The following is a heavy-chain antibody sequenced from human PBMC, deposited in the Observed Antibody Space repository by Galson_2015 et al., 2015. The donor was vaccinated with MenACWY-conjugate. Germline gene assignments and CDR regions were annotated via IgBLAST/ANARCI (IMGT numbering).Heavy chain of an antibody. Sequence: SVKVSCKASGYTFTSNDINWVRQASGQGLGWVGWMNPSSGRTGSAKKLQGRVTLTRDTSISTAYIELTSLTSEDTAIYYCARRACNGGGCWYFDSWGQGTLVTVSS. V-gene: IGHV1-8*02. CDR2: MNPSSGRT. CDR3: ARRACNGGGCWYFDS. D-gene: IGHD2-15*01. CDR1: GYTFTSND. J-gene: IGHJ4*02.